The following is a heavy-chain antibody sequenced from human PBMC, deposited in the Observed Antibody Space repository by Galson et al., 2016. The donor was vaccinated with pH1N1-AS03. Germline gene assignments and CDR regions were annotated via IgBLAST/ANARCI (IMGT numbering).Heavy chain of an antibody. V-gene: IGHV3-48*03. CDR1: GFTFSSYE. Sequence: SLRLSCAASGFTFSSYEMNWVRQAPGKGLEWVSYISNSGSNIYYADSVKGRFTISRDNSKNTLYLEMKSLRVEDTAVYYCVWTIAAANLPQSYGFDVWGQGTTVTVSS. CDR3: VWTIAAANLPQSYGFDV. CDR2: ISNSGSNI. J-gene: IGHJ3*01. D-gene: IGHD6-13*01.